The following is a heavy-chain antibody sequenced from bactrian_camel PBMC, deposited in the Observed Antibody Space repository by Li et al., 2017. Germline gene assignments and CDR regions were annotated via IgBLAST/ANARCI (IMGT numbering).Heavy chain of an antibody. CDR2: MDSLGRT. D-gene: IGHD2*01. J-gene: IGHJ4*01. CDR3: GTNKYCRGSACCNSDFSH. Sequence: HVQLVESGGGSVQPGESLRLTCTFSETRYCMGWFRQSPGKDREGVAVMDSLGRTKYADSVNGRFTISKGDRKTILYLEMNSLKPEDTAMYYCGTNKYCRGSACCNSDFSHWGQGTQVTVS. CDR1: ETRYC. V-gene: IGHV3S53*01.